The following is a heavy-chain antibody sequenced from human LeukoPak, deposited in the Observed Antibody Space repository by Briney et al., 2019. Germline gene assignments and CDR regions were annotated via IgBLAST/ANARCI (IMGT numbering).Heavy chain of an antibody. CDR2: ISGSGGST. D-gene: IGHD3-22*01. J-gene: IGHJ4*02. Sequence: PGGSLRLSCAASGFTFSSYAMSWVRQAPGEGLEWVSAISGSGGSTYYADSVKGRFTISRDNSKNTLYLQMNSLRAEDTAVYYCAKSIVVVTLDPSLYYFDYWGQGTLVTVSS. CDR3: AKSIVVVTLDPSLYYFDY. CDR1: GFTFSSYA. V-gene: IGHV3-23*01.